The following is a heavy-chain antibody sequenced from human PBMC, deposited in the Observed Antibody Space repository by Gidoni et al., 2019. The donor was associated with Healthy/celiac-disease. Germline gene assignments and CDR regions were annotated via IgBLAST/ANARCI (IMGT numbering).Heavy chain of an antibody. V-gene: IGHV3-30*18. CDR1: GFTFSSYG. D-gene: IGHD5-18*01. Sequence: QVQLVESGGGVVQPGRSLRLSCAASGFTFSSYGMHWVRQAPGKGLEWVAVISYDGSNKYYADSVKGRFTISRDNSKNTLYLQMNSLRAEDTAVYYCAKGHVDTAMPSAPDNIDYWGQGTLVTVSS. CDR3: AKGHVDTAMPSAPDNIDY. J-gene: IGHJ4*02. CDR2: ISYDGSNK.